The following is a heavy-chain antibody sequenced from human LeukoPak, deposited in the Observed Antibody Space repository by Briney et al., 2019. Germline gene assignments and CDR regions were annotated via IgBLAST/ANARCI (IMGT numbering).Heavy chain of an antibody. CDR2: IKQDGSEK. CDR1: GFTFSSYA. V-gene: IGHV3-7*01. CDR3: ARDGVEMATINYFDY. D-gene: IGHD5-24*01. J-gene: IGHJ4*02. Sequence: GGSLRLSCAASGFTFSSYAMSWVRQAPGKGLGWVANIKQDGSEKYYVDSVKGRFTISRDNAKNSLYLQMNSLRAEDTAVYYCARDGVEMATINYFDYWGQGTLVTVSS.